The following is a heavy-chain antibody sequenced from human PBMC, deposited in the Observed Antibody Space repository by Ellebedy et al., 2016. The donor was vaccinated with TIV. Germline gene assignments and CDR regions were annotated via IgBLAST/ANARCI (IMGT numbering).Heavy chain of an antibody. V-gene: IGHV1-69*06. CDR2: IIPIFGTA. J-gene: IGHJ3*02. CDR1: GYTFTSYY. D-gene: IGHD2-2*01. CDR3: AILVRPADAFDI. Sequence: SVKVSCXASGYTFTSYYMHWVRQAPGQGLEWMGGIIPIFGTANYAQKFQGRVTMTEDTSTDTAYMELSSLRSEDTAVYYCAILVRPADAFDIWGQGTMVTVSS.